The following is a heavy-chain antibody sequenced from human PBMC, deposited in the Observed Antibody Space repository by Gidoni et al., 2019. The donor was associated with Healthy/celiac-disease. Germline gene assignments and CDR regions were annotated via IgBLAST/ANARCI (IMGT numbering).Heavy chain of an antibody. D-gene: IGHD3-10*01. CDR3: ARVALLWFGELGYFDY. CDR1: GFTVSSNY. CDR2: IYSGGST. J-gene: IGHJ4*02. Sequence: EVQLVESGGGLVQPAGSLRLYGAASGFTVSSNYMSWVRQAPGQGLEWVSVIYSGGSTYYADSVKGRFTISRDNSKNTLYLQMNSLRAEDTAVYYCARVALLWFGELGYFDYWGQGTLVTVSS. V-gene: IGHV3-66*01.